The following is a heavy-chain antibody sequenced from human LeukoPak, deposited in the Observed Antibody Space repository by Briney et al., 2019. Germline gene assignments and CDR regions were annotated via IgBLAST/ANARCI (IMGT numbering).Heavy chain of an antibody. CDR2: IYPGDSDT. J-gene: IGHJ3*02. Sequence: GESLKISCQGSGYVFTSYWIGWVRRMPGKGLECMGIIYPGDSDTRYSPSFQGQVTISADKSISTAYLQWSSLKASDTAIYYCARTYGSGWHDAFDIWGQGTMVTVSS. V-gene: IGHV5-51*01. CDR3: ARTYGSGWHDAFDI. D-gene: IGHD6-19*01. CDR1: GYVFTSYW.